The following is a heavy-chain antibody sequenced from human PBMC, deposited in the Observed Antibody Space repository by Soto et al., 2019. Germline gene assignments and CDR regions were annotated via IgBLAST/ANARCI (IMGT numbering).Heavy chain of an antibody. CDR2: IYHTGTX. CDR1: GCSTSTVNW. CDR3: ATLSGYLPLSPFDP. V-gene: IGHV4-4*02. J-gene: IGHJ5*02. D-gene: IGHD2-15*01. Sequence: LETRSLTCGVSGCSTSTVNWCSCVSESSGKGLYWIGEIYHTGTXNYSPSLKTRLTLSDDKAKNQGFLNLHSVSAAGSAVYYCATLSGYLPLSPFDPWVQGIWVTVYS.